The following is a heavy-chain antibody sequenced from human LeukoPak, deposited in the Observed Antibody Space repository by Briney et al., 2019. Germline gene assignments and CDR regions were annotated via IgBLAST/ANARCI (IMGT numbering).Heavy chain of an antibody. CDR3: ARERTATVLFDY. CDR2: ISNDGSNK. Sequence: LGGSLRLSCAASGFTFSSYAMHWVRQAPGKGLEWVAVISNDGSNKYYADSVKGRFTISRDNSKNTLYLQMNSLRAEDTAVYYCARERTATVLFDYWGQGTLVTVSS. CDR1: GFTFSSYA. J-gene: IGHJ4*02. V-gene: IGHV3-30-3*01. D-gene: IGHD2-21*02.